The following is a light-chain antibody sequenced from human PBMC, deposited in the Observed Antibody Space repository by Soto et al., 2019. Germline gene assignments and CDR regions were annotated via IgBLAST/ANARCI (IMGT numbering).Light chain of an antibody. CDR2: EGS. V-gene: IGLV2-23*01. J-gene: IGLJ1*01. Sequence: QSALTQPASVSGSPGQSITISCTGTSNDVGGYPLVSWYQQHPGKAPKLMIYEGSKRPSGVSNRFSGSKSGYTASLTISGLQAEEEADYYCCSYAGPSYVFGSGTKVTV. CDR3: CSYAGPSYV. CDR1: SNDVGGYPL.